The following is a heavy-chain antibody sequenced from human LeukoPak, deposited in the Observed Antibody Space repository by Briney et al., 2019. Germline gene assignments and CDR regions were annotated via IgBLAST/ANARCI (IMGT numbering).Heavy chain of an antibody. D-gene: IGHD6-19*01. J-gene: IGHJ3*02. Sequence: QTGGSLRLSCAASGFTFSSYGMSWVRQAPGKGLEWVANIKQDGSDKYYVDSVKGRFTISRDNAENSLYLQMNSLRAEDTAVYYCARGTYSSGWYPDAFDSWGQGTMVTVSS. V-gene: IGHV3-7*01. CDR1: GFTFSSYG. CDR2: IKQDGSDK. CDR3: ARGTYSSGWYPDAFDS.